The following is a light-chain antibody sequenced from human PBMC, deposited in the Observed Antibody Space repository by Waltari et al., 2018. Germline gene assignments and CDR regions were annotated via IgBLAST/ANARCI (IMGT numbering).Light chain of an antibody. CDR1: QSVFWNSNNNNY. CDR2: AAS. J-gene: IGKJ4*01. Sequence: IVMTQSPDSLAVSLGERATINCCSSQSVFWNSNNNNYFAWYQQKPGKAPKLLIYAASTLQSGVPSRFSGSGSGTEFTLTISSLQPEDFATYYCQQLNSYPPLTFGGGTKVEIK. CDR3: QQLNSYPPLT. V-gene: IGKV1-9*01.